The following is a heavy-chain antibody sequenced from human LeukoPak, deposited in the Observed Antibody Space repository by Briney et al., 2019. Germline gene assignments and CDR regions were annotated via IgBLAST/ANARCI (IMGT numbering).Heavy chain of an antibody. CDR2: IYYSGST. Sequence: SETMSLTCTVSGGSISSYYWSWIRQPPGKGLEWIGYIYYSGSTNYNPSLKSRVTISVDTSKNQFSLKLSSVTAADTAVYYCERRKDLGGGPNSFDIWGKGTMVTVSS. V-gene: IGHV4-59*01. J-gene: IGHJ3*02. CDR1: GGSISSYY. CDR3: ERRKDLGGGPNSFDI. D-gene: IGHD3-16*01.